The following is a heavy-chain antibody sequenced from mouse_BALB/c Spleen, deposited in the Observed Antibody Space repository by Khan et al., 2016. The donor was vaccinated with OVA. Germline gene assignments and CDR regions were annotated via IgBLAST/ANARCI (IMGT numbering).Heavy chain of an antibody. CDR3: ARSRYRYSFAY. Sequence: VQLKQSGAELVKPGASVKLSCTASGFNIKDTYMHWVQQRPEQGLEWIGWIDPANGKTKYDPNFQGKATITADTSSNTAYLQLSSLTSEDTAVYYCARSRYRYSFAYWGQGTLVTVSA. D-gene: IGHD2-14*01. J-gene: IGHJ3*01. V-gene: IGHV14-3*02. CDR1: GFNIKDTY. CDR2: IDPANGKT.